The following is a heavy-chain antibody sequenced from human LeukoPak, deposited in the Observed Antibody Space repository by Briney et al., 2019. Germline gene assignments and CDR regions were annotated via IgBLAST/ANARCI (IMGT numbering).Heavy chain of an antibody. J-gene: IGHJ4*02. Sequence: SQTLSLTCTVSGGSISSGSYYWSWIRQPAGKGLEWIGRIYTSGSTNYNPSLKRRVTISVDTAKNQFSLKLSSVTAADTAVYYCARAKQSGGFDYWGQGTLVTVSS. V-gene: IGHV4-61*02. CDR1: GGSISSGSYY. CDR2: IYTSGST. CDR3: ARAKQSGGFDY. D-gene: IGHD6-25*01.